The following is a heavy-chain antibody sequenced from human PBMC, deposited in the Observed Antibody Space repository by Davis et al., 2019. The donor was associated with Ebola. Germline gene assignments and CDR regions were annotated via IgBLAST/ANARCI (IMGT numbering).Heavy chain of an antibody. CDR3: TSPNSGGNHRSDY. CDR1: GFTFSGSA. D-gene: IGHD2-15*01. J-gene: IGHJ4*02. Sequence: PGGSLRLSCAASGFTFSGSAMHWVRQASGKGLEWVGRIRSKANSYATAYAASVKGRFTISRDDSKNTAYLQMNSLKTEDTAVYYCTSPNSGGNHRSDYWGQGTLVTVSS. V-gene: IGHV3-73*01. CDR2: IRSKANSYAT.